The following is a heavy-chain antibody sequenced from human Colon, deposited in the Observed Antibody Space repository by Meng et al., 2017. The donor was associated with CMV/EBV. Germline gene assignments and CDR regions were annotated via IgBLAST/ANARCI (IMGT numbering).Heavy chain of an antibody. D-gene: IGHD2-15*01. Sequence: ASVKVSCKASGYTFTRYYMHWVRQAPGQGLEWLGMINPSGGGTNYAQKFQGRVTMTRDTSTSTVYLEVSSPRSEDTAVYYCARGVVDVRMAQTTWFDPWGQGTQVTVSS. CDR3: ARGVVDVRMAQTTWFDP. CDR2: INPSGGGT. J-gene: IGHJ5*02. CDR1: GYTFTRYY. V-gene: IGHV1-46*01.